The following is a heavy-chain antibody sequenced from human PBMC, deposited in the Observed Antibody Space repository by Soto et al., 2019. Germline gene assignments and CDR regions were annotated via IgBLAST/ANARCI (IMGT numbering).Heavy chain of an antibody. V-gene: IGHV4-30-4*01. Sequence: SETLSLTCTVSGGSISSGDYYWSWIRQPPGKGLEWIGYIYYSGSTYYNPSLKSRVTISVDTSKNQFSLKLSSVTAADTAVYYCASVVNYYDTSGDQSYFDYWGHGTLVTVSS. J-gene: IGHJ4*01. CDR2: IYYSGST. CDR3: ASVVNYYDTSGDQSYFDY. CDR1: GGSISSGDYY. D-gene: IGHD3-22*01.